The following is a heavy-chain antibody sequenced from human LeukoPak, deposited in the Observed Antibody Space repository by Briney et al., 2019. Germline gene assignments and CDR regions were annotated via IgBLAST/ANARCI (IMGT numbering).Heavy chain of an antibody. CDR3: ARNSSSAFFVN. Sequence: ASETLSLTCVVSGYSIRNGYYWGWIRQSPGKGLEWIASMYNSVSIHYNPSLKSRVTIIVDTSKNEYSLKMRSVTAADTAVYYSARNSSSAFFVNWVQGTLATVSS. J-gene: IGHJ4*02. CDR2: MYNSVSI. CDR1: GYSIRNGYY. D-gene: IGHD6-6*01. V-gene: IGHV4-38-2*01.